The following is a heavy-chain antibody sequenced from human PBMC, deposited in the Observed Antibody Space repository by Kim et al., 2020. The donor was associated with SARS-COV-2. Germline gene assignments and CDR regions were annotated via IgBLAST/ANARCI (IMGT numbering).Heavy chain of an antibody. Sequence: SETLSLTCTVSGGSISSSSYYWGWIRQPPGKGLEWIGSIYYSGSTYYNPSLKSRVSISVDTSKNQFSLKLSSVTAADTAVYYCSRKDGEFPVRVNWFDPWGEGTLVTVSS. V-gene: IGHV4-39*01. CDR3: SRKDGEFPVRVNWFDP. J-gene: IGHJ5*02. CDR1: GGSISSSSYY. D-gene: IGHD2-15*01. CDR2: IYYSGST.